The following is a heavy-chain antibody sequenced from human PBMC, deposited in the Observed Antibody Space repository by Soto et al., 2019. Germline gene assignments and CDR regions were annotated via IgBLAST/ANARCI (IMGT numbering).Heavy chain of an antibody. V-gene: IGHV6-1*01. Sequence: SQTLSLTCAISGDSVSGNSAAWSWIRQPPSRGLEWLGRTYYRSKWYNDYAVSVKSRITINPDTSKNQSSLQLNSVTPEDTAVYYCARDLRSGYYCYYFDYWGQGTLVTVSS. CDR2: TYYRSKWYN. CDR3: ARDLRSGYYCYYFDY. D-gene: IGHD3-22*01. CDR1: GDSVSGNSAA. J-gene: IGHJ4*02.